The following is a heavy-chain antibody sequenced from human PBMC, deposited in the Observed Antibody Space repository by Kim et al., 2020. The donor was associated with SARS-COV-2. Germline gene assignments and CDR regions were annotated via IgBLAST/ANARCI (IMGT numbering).Heavy chain of an antibody. Sequence: SETLSLTCTVSGGSISSGGYYWSWIRQHPGKGLEWIGYIYYSGSTYYNPSLKSRVTISVDTSKNQFSLKLSSVTAADTAVYYCAREPSFRLGYYGSGPSYGRDVWGQGTTVTVSS. D-gene: IGHD3-10*01. CDR3: AREPSFRLGYYGSGPSYGRDV. J-gene: IGHJ6*02. V-gene: IGHV4-31*03. CDR2: IYYSGST. CDR1: GGSISSGGYY.